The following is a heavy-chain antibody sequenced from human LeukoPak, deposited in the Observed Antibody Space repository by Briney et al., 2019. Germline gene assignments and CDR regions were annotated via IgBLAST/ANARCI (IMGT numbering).Heavy chain of an antibody. CDR2: IYYSGST. CDR3: ARLLGAGYFDY. D-gene: IGHD1-26*01. V-gene: IGHV4-39*01. Sequence: SETLSLTCTVSGGSISSSSYYWGWIRQPPGKGLEWIGSIYYSGSTYYNPSLKSRVTISVDTSKNQFSLKLSSVTAADTAVYYCARLLGAGYFDYWGQGTLVTVSS. CDR1: GGSISSSSYY. J-gene: IGHJ4*02.